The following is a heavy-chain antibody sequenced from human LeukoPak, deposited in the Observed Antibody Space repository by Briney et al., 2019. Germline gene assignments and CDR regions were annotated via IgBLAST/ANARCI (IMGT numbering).Heavy chain of an antibody. J-gene: IGHJ4*02. V-gene: IGHV3-23*01. D-gene: IGHD6-6*01. Sequence: GGSLRLSCAASGFTFSSYAMSWVRQAPGKGLEWVSAISGSGGSTYYADSVEGRFTISRDNAKNSLYLQMNSLRAEDTAVYYCARKYSSSAGFDYWGQGTLVTVSS. CDR1: GFTFSSYA. CDR3: ARKYSSSAGFDY. CDR2: ISGSGGST.